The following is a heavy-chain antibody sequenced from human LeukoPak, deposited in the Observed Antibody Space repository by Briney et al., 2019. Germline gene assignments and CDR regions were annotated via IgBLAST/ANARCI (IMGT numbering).Heavy chain of an antibody. CDR1: GYTFSGYY. CDR2: INPNSGGT. CDR3: ARGGGGLAY. J-gene: IGHJ4*02. D-gene: IGHD2-15*01. Sequence: ASVKVSCKTSGYTFSGYYMHWVRQAPGQGLEWMGWINPNSGGTNYAQKFQGRVTMTRDTSISTAYMELTSLTSDDTAVYFCARGGGGLAYWGPGTLVTVSS. V-gene: IGHV1-2*02.